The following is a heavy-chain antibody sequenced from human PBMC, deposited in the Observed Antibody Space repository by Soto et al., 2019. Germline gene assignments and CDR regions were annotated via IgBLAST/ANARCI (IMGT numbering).Heavy chain of an antibody. CDR1: GFTFSTYG. V-gene: IGHV3-74*01. D-gene: IGHD2-2*01. CDR3: TRAGPAECSSTTCFAHSPDV. Sequence: GGSLRLSCEASGFTFSTYGMPWVRQAPGKGLEWVSRMNNDGSNTNYADSVKGRFTISRDNARNTLYLQMNSLRVEDTGVYFCTRAGPAECSSTTCFAHSPDVWGKGTAVTLSS. J-gene: IGHJ6*04. CDR2: MNNDGSNT.